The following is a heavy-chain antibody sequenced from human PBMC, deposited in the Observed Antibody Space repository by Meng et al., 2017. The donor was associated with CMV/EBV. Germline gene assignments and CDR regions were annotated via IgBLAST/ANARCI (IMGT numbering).Heavy chain of an antibody. V-gene: IGHV3-66*01. CDR1: EFTVNSKY. Sequence: VALGGAGGGLVQPGGSLRLSWSASEFTVNSKYMSWIRQTPGKGLEWLSVIYSDGSTYYADSVKGRFIISRDNSRNTVYLQMNSLRVEDTGVYYCARDLEDGAPPIPGYWGQGTLVTVSS. D-gene: IGHD4-17*01. J-gene: IGHJ4*02. CDR3: ARDLEDGAPPIPGY. CDR2: IYSDGST.